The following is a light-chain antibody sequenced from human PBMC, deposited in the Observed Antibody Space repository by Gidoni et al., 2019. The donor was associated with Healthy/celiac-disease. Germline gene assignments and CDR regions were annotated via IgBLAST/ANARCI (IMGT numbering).Light chain of an antibody. Sequence: DIKMTQSPSSLSASVGDRVTITCRASQSISSYLNWYQQKPGKAPKLLIYAASSLQRGVPSRLSGSGSGTDFTLTISSLQPEDFATYYCQQSYSTPWTFGQGTKVEIK. CDR1: QSISSY. CDR2: AAS. CDR3: QQSYSTPWT. J-gene: IGKJ1*01. V-gene: IGKV1-39*01.